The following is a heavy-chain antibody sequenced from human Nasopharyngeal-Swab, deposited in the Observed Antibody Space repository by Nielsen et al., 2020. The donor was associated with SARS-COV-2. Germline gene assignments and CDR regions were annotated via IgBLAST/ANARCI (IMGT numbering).Heavy chain of an antibody. V-gene: IGHV3-7*05. CDR1: GFTFSSYW. CDR3: AGSLPGGGWWQQLVPYYFDY. CDR2: IKQDGSEK. D-gene: IGHD6-13*01. J-gene: IGHJ4*02. Sequence: GGSLRLSCAASGFTFSSYWMSWVRQAPGKGLEWVANIKQDGSEKYYVDSVKGRFTISRDNAKNSLYLQMNSLRAEDTAVYYCAGSLPGGGWWQQLVPYYFDYWGQGTLVTVSS.